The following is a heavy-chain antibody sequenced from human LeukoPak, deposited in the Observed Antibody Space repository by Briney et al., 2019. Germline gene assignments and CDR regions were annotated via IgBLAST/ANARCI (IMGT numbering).Heavy chain of an antibody. CDR2: IGTAGDT. CDR3: ARVVRVGLVRGVIFDY. J-gene: IGHJ4*02. D-gene: IGHD3-10*01. CDR1: GFTFSSYD. Sequence: GGSLRLSCAASGFTFSSYDMHWVRQATGKGLEWASAIGTAGDTYYPGSVKGRFTISRENTKNSLYLQMNSLRAGDTAVYYCARVVRVGLVRGVIFDYWGQGTLVTVSS. V-gene: IGHV3-13*04.